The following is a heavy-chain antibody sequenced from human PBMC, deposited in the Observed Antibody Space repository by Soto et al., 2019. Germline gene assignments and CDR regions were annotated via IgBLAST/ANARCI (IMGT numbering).Heavy chain of an antibody. CDR2: LNPSGGST. D-gene: IGHD2-15*01. Sequence: GXSVKVPFKASGYTFTSYYMPLVRHAPGQGLEWMGILNPSGGSTSYAQKFQGRVTMARDTSTSTVYMELSSLRSEDTAVYYCARGGVVHPDYWGQGTLVTVSS. V-gene: IGHV1-46*01. J-gene: IGHJ4*02. CDR3: ARGGVVHPDY. CDR1: GYTFTSYY.